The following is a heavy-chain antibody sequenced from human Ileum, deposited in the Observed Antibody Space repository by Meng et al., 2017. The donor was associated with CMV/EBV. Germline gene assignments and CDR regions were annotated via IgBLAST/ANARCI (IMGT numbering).Heavy chain of an antibody. CDR3: ARGGRSMYQLLSVY. J-gene: IGHJ4*02. CDR2: LPYDGNNE. CDR1: GFRFSSYN. D-gene: IGHD2-8*01. V-gene: IGHV3-30-3*01. Sequence: GGSLRLSCAASGFRFSSYNMNWVRQAPGKGLEWVAVLPYDGNNEHYADSVKGRFTISRDTSKSTLYLQMDSLRPEDTAVYYCARGGRSMYQLLSVYWGQGTLVTVSS.